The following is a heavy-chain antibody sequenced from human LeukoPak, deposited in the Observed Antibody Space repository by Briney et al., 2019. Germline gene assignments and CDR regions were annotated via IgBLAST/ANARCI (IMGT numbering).Heavy chain of an antibody. Sequence: GGSLRLSCAASGFTFDDYGMSWVRQAPGKGLEWVSGINWNGGSTSYADSVKGRFTISRDNSKNTLYLQMNSLRAEDTAVYYCAKDQDIAAADYYFDYWGQGTLVTVSS. V-gene: IGHV3-20*04. J-gene: IGHJ4*02. CDR2: INWNGGST. D-gene: IGHD6-13*01. CDR1: GFTFDDYG. CDR3: AKDQDIAAADYYFDY.